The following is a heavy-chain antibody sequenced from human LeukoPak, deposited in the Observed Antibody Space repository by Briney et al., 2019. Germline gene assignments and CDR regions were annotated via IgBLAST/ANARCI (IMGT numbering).Heavy chain of an antibody. CDR2: ISGSGGST. D-gene: IGHD6-19*01. CDR3: AKTSGWPYYFDY. CDR1: GFTFDIYE. Sequence: GGSLRLSCAASGFTFDIYEMNWVRQAPGKVLEWVSAISGSGGSTYYADSVKGRFTISRDNSKNTLYLQMNSLRAEDTAVFYCAKTSGWPYYFDYWGQGTLVTVSS. V-gene: IGHV3-23*01. J-gene: IGHJ4*02.